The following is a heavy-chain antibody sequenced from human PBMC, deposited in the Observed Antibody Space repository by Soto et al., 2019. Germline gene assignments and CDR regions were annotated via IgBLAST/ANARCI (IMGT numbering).Heavy chain of an antibody. CDR2: INPNSGGT. Sequence: SXKVSCKASGYTXNGYYMDWVRQAPGQGLEWMGWINPNSGGTNYAQKFQGMVTITRDTSISTAYMELSRLRSYDTAVYYCASVDYDSSGDPFDYWGQGTLGTVSS. V-gene: IGHV1-2*02. CDR3: ASVDYDSSGDPFDY. D-gene: IGHD3-22*01. J-gene: IGHJ4*02. CDR1: GYTXNGYY.